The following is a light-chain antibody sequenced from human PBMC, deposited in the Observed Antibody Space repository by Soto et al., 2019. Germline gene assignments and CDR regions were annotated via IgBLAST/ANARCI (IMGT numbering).Light chain of an antibody. Sequence: QSALTQPASVSGSPGQSITISCTGTSSDVGGYNYVSWYQQHPGTAPKLMIYEVYDRPSGVSTRFSGSKSGNTASLTISGLQAEDEADYYCSSYTSSSTWVFGGGTKLTVL. CDR2: EVY. CDR1: SSDVGGYNY. J-gene: IGLJ3*02. CDR3: SSYTSSSTWV. V-gene: IGLV2-14*01.